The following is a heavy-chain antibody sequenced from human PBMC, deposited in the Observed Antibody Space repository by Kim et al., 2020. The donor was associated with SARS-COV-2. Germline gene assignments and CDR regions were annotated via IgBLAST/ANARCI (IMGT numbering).Heavy chain of an antibody. V-gene: IGHV3-43*02. J-gene: IGHJ6*03. CDR3: SKAEESRCYYSYVDV. D-gene: IGHD4-17*01. CDR1: GFTFGNYA. Sequence: GGSLRLSCAASGFTFGNYAMHWVRQAPGKGLEWVSLIRGDGGSTTYAYAAQGRGRITIANDETYQYLYLKSLRTKTADTDYYSKAEESRCYYSYVDVWG. CDR2: IRGDGGST.